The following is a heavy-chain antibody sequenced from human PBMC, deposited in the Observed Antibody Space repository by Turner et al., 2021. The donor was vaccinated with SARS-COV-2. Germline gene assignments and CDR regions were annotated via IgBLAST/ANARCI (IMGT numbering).Heavy chain of an antibody. CDR2: INPSGGST. D-gene: IGHD2-8*02. Sequence: QVQLVQSGAGVEKPEASATVSCTASGYTFTSFYMHWVRQAPGQGLEWMGIINPSGGSTNYAQKFQGRVTMTRDTSTSTVYMELSSLRSEDTAVYYCASSLPAPGGVPGRLNYWGQGALVTVSS. V-gene: IGHV1-46*01. J-gene: IGHJ4*02. CDR1: GYTFTSFY. CDR3: ASSLPAPGGVPGRLNY.